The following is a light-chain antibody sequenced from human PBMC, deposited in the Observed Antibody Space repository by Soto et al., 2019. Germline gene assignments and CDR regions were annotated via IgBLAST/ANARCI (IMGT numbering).Light chain of an antibody. CDR3: ASWDGSLRGMI. CDR1: NFNIRYYS. J-gene: IGLJ2*01. Sequence: QSVLTQPPSVSTAPGEKVTISCSGSNFNIRYYSVSWYQHLPGIAPKLLIYDDNKRPSGIPDRFSGSKSGTSATLGIAGLPAGDEAVYYCASWDGSLRGMIFGGGTKLTVL. V-gene: IGLV1-51*01. CDR2: DDN.